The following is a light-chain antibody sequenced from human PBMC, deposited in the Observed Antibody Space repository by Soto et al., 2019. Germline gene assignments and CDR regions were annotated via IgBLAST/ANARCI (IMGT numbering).Light chain of an antibody. CDR3: FSFTAAGAHV. Sequence: QSALTQPASLSGSPGQSITISCTGTSSDIGAYDYVSWFQQHPGKAPNLMISEVNNRPSGVSNRFSGSKSGNTAYLSISGLQVEGEAEYFCFSFTAAGAHVFGAGTKVTVL. CDR2: EVN. J-gene: IGLJ1*01. V-gene: IGLV2-14*01. CDR1: SSDIGAYDY.